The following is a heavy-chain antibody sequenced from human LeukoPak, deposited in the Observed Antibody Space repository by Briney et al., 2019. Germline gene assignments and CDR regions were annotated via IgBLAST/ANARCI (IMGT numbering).Heavy chain of an antibody. CDR3: ASAAAAGTIPDY. CDR1: GYTFTGYY. Sequence: ASVKASCKASGYTFTGYYMHWVRQAPGQGLEWMGWINPNSGGTNYAQKFQGRVTMTRDTSISTAYMELSRLRSDDTAVYYCASAAAAGTIPDYWGQGTLVTVSS. CDR2: INPNSGGT. J-gene: IGHJ4*02. D-gene: IGHD6-13*01. V-gene: IGHV1-2*02.